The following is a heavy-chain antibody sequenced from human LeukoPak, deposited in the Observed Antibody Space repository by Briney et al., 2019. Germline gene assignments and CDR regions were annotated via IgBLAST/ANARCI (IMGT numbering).Heavy chain of an antibody. V-gene: IGHV4-59*01. J-gene: IGHJ4*02. D-gene: IGHD3-22*01. CDR3: ARGEEDSSGYFLPYFDY. CDR1: GGSISTYY. Sequence: PSETLSLTCTVSGGSISTYYWSWIRQPPGKGLEWIGYIYYSGSTNYNPSLKSRVTISVDTSKNQFSLKLSSVTAADTAVYYCARGEEDSSGYFLPYFDYRGQGTLVTVSS. CDR2: IYYSGST.